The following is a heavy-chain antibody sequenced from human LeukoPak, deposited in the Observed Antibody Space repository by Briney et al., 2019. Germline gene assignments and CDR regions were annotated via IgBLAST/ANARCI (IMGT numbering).Heavy chain of an antibody. CDR2: IYTGGST. V-gene: IGHV4-61*02. CDR3: ARELRYFDWRDAFDI. D-gene: IGHD3-9*01. CDR1: GGSISSGSYY. J-gene: IGHJ3*02. Sequence: SQTLSLTCTVSGGSISSGSYYWSWIRQPAGKGLEWIGRIYTGGSTNYNPSLKSRVTISVDTSKNQFSLKLSSVTAADTAVYYCARELRYFDWRDAFDIWGQGTMVTVSS.